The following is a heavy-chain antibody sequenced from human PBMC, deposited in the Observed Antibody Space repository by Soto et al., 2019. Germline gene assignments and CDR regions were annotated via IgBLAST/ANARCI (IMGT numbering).Heavy chain of an antibody. CDR2: IYSGGST. D-gene: IGHD4-17*01. CDR1: GFTVSSNY. J-gene: IGHJ6*02. V-gene: IGHV3-53*01. Sequence: GGSLRLSCAASGFTVSSNYMSWVRQAPGKGLEWVSVIYSGGSTYYADSVKGRFTISRDNSKNTLYLQMNSLRAEDTAVYYCARDRNDYGNYYYGIAVWGQGTTVTVS. CDR3: ARDRNDYGNYYYGIAV.